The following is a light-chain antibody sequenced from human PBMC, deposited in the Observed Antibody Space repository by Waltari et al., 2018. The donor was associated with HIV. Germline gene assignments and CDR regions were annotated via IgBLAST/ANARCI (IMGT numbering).Light chain of an antibody. CDR3: QSYDNSLSAWV. Sequence: QSVLTQPPSVSGAPGQRVTISCTGSSSNLGLGYDVQWYQQLPGTAPNLLVYDNLYRLSGVPDRCFVSKSGILAFLGNTWLHAEDVANYYFQSYDNSLSAWVFGGGTKVTVL. V-gene: IGLV1-40*01. CDR2: DNL. J-gene: IGLJ3*02. CDR1: SSNLGLGYD.